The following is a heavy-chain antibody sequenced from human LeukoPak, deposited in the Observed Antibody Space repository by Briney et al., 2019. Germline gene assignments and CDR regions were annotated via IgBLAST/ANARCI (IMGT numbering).Heavy chain of an antibody. V-gene: IGHV3-48*03. Sequence: PGGSLRLSCAASGFTFGSYEMNWVRQAPGKGLEWVSYISSSGSTIYYADSVKGRFTISRDNAKNSLYLQMNSLRAEDTAVYYCARDRAYYYGSGSYSYYYYGMDVWGQGTTVTVS. CDR3: ARDRAYYYGSGSYSYYYYGMDV. J-gene: IGHJ6*02. D-gene: IGHD3-10*01. CDR1: GFTFGSYE. CDR2: ISSSGSTI.